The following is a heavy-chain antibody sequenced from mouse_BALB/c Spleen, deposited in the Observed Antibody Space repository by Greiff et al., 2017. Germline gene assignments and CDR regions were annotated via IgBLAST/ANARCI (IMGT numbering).Heavy chain of an antibody. CDR2: IYPGSGST. CDR3: AREGIYDGYYVVYFDY. D-gene: IGHD2-3*01. Sequence: QVQLQQPGAELVKPGTSVKLSCKASGYNFTSYWINWVKLRPGQGLEWIGDIYPGSGSTNYNEKFKSKATLTVDTSSSTAYMQLSSLASEDSALYYCAREGIYDGYYVVYFDYWGQGTTLTVSS. CDR1: GYNFTSYW. J-gene: IGHJ2*01. V-gene: IGHV1-55*01.